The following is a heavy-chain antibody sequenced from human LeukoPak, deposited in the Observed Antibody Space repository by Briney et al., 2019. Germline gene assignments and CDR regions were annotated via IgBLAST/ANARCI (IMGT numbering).Heavy chain of an antibody. V-gene: IGHV4-34*01. J-gene: IGHJ5*02. CDR1: GGSFSGYY. CDR2: INHSGST. CDR3: ARGFSIFGSNWFDP. Sequence: PSETLSLTCAVYGGSFSGYYWSWIRQPPGKGLEWIGEINHSGSTNYNPSLKSRVTISVDTSKNQFSLKLSSVTAADTAVYYCARGFSIFGSNWFDPWGQGTLVTVSS. D-gene: IGHD3-3*01.